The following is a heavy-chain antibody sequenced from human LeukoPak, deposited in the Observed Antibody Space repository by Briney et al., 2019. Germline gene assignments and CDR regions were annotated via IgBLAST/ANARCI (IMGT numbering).Heavy chain of an antibody. CDR1: GYSFTSYW. V-gene: IGHV5-51*01. Sequence: GESLKISCKGSGYSFTSYWIGWVRQMPGKGLEWMGISYPGDSDTRYSPSFQGQVTISADKSISTAYLQWSSLKASDTAMYYCARRGNSSSWYLPSYYYYGMDVWGQGTTVTVSS. CDR3: ARRGNSSSWYLPSYYYYGMDV. CDR2: SYPGDSDT. D-gene: IGHD6-13*01. J-gene: IGHJ6*02.